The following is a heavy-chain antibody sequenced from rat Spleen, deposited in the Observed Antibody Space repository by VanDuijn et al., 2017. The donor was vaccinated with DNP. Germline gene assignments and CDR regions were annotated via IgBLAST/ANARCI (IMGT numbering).Heavy chain of an antibody. D-gene: IGHD1-2*01. CDR2: IWHAGTT. CDR1: GFALTDYH. Sequence: QVQLKESGPGLVQPSQTLSLACTVSGFALTDYHVHWVRQPSGKGLEWMGVIWHAGTTEYTSALKSRLSNSRDTYKSQVFLKMNSLQTDDTGTYYCTSDSLNSSSFVYWGQGSLVTVSS. CDR3: TSDSLNSSSFVY. J-gene: IGHJ3*01. V-gene: IGHV2-43*01.